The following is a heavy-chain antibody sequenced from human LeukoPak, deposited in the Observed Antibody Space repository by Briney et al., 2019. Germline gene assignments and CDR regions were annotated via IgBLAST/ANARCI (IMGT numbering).Heavy chain of an antibody. CDR1: GFTFSSYG. V-gene: IGHV3-30*02. CDR3: AKANGIAAAAHRGWFDP. Sequence: GGSLRLSCAASGFTFSSYGMHWVRQAPGKGLEWVAFIRYDGGNKYYADSVKGRFTISRDNSKNTLYLQMNSLRAEDTAVYYCAKANGIAAAAHRGWFDPWGQGTLVTVSS. D-gene: IGHD6-13*01. CDR2: IRYDGGNK. J-gene: IGHJ5*02.